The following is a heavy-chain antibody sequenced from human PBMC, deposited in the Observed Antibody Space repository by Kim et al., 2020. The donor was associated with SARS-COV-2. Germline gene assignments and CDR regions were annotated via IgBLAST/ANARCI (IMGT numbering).Heavy chain of an antibody. CDR2: IYYSGST. D-gene: IGHD4-17*01. J-gene: IGHJ5*02. CDR3: AKRFGYGDSVNWLDP. Sequence: SETLSLTCTVSGGSISSSSYYWGWIRQPQGKGLEWIGSIYYSGSTYYNPSLKSRVTISVDTSKNQFSLKLSSVTAADTTVYYCAKRFGYGDSVNWLDPWG. CDR1: GGSISSSSYY. V-gene: IGHV4-39*07.